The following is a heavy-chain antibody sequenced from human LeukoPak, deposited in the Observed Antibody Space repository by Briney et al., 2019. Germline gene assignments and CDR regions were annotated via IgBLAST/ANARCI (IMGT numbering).Heavy chain of an antibody. CDR2: ISYDGSNK. CDR1: GFTFSSYA. V-gene: IGHV3-30-3*01. Sequence: GRSLRLSCAASGFTFSSYAMHWVRQAPGKGLEWVAVISYDGSNKYYADSVKGRFTISRDNSKNTLYLQMNSLRAEDTAVYYCARVSSYDSSGYALDAFDIWGQGTMVTVSS. CDR3: ARVSSYDSSGYALDAFDI. D-gene: IGHD3-22*01. J-gene: IGHJ3*02.